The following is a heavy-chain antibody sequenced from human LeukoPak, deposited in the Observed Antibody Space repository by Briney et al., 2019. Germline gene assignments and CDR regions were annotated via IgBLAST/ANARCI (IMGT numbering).Heavy chain of an antibody. CDR3: AKVLRVSWGFDY. CDR1: GFTFSSYA. V-gene: IGHV3-23*01. CDR2: ISGSGGST. D-gene: IGHD3-16*01. Sequence: GRSLRLSCAASGFTFSSYAMSWVRQAPGKGLEWVSAISGSGGSTYYADSVKGRFTISRDNSKNTLYLQMNSLRAEDTAVYYCAKVLRVSWGFDYWGQGTLVTVSS. J-gene: IGHJ4*02.